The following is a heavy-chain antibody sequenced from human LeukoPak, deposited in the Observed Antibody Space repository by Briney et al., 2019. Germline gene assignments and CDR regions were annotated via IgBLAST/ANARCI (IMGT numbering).Heavy chain of an antibody. CDR1: GFTFSNYA. D-gene: IGHD6-13*01. CDR3: ARVRVRQQLVDY. CDR2: TSFDGSDN. J-gene: IGHJ4*02. V-gene: IGHV3-30*04. Sequence: GSLRLSCEASGFTFSNYAMHWVRQAPGKGLKWVAVTSFDGSDNYYADSVKGRFTISRDNSKNTLYLQMNSLRPDDTAVYYCARVRVRQQLVDYWGQGTLVTVSS.